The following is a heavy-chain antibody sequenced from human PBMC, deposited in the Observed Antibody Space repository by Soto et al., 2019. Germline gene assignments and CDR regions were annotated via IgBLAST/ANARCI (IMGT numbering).Heavy chain of an antibody. J-gene: IGHJ2*01. CDR2: IHYTGTT. V-gene: IGHV4-59*01. CDR3: ARDRGGVGWWFEL. D-gene: IGHD3-10*01. Sequence: QVQLQESGPRLVKPSETLSLTCVVSGGAISTYSWSWIRQTPGKGLEWIANIHYTGTTNYNPSLKSRVTMSVDTSKTQFSLRLTSVNAADTAIYFCARDRGGVGWWFELWGRGTLVTVAS. CDR1: GGAISTYS.